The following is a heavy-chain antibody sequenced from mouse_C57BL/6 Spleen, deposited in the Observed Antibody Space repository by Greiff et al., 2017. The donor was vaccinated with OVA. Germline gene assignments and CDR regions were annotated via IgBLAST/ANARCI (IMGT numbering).Heavy chain of an antibody. J-gene: IGHJ2*01. V-gene: IGHV8-12*01. CDR2: IYWDDDK. CDR3: ARRASLYYDYDYYFDY. CDR1: GFSLSTSGMG. D-gene: IGHD2-4*01. Sequence: VKLMESGPGILQSSQTLSLTCSFSGFSLSTSGMGVSWIRQPSGKGLEWLAHIYWDDDKRYNPSLKSRLTISTDTSRNQVFLKITSVDTADTATYYGARRASLYYDYDYYFDYWGQGTTLTVSS.